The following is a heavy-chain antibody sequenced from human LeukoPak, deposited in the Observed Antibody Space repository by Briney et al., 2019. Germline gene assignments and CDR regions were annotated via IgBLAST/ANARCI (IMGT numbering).Heavy chain of an antibody. CDR3: VRGSPGYSSSWHAY. CDR1: GFMLSSTW. Sequence: GGSLRLSCAASGFMLSSTWMHWVRQAPGKGLVWVSRVNSDATSTSYADSVRGRFTISRDDAKNTMYLQMNSLRAEDTAMYYCVRGSPGYSSSWHAYWGQGTLVTVSS. CDR2: VNSDATST. D-gene: IGHD6-13*01. V-gene: IGHV3-74*01. J-gene: IGHJ4*02.